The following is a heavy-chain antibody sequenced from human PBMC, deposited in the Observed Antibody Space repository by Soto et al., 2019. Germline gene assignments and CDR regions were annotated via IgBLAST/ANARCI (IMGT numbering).Heavy chain of an antibody. CDR3: ARALRFLEWSAGGAFDI. Sequence: ASVKVSCKASGGTFSSYAISWVLQAPGQGLEWMGGIIPIFGTANYAQKFQGRVTITADESTSTAYMELSSLRSEDTAVYYCARALRFLEWSAGGAFDIWGQGTMVTVSS. CDR2: IIPIFGTA. D-gene: IGHD3-3*01. CDR1: GGTFSSYA. J-gene: IGHJ3*02. V-gene: IGHV1-69*13.